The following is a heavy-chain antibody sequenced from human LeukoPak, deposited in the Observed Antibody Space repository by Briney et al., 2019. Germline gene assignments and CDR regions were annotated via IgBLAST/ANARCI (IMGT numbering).Heavy chain of an antibody. CDR2: ISSSSSYI. Sequence: PGGSLRLSCAASGFTFSSYSMNWVRQAPGKGLEWVSSISSSSSYIYYADSVEGRFTISRDNAKNSLYLQMNSLRAEDTAVYYCARVYSSSSSYDYWGQGTLVTVSS. J-gene: IGHJ4*02. D-gene: IGHD6-6*01. V-gene: IGHV3-21*01. CDR3: ARVYSSSSSYDY. CDR1: GFTFSSYS.